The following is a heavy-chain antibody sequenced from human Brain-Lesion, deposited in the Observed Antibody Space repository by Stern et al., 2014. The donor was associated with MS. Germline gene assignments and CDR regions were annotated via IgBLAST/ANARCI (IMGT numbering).Heavy chain of an antibody. CDR2: IKEDGTEK. Sequence: EVQLGESGGGLVQPGGSLTISCTAAGFTFGNYWMTWVRQAPGKGLAWVANIKEDGTEKNYVDAVKGRFPIPRDNARNSLYLQMNSLRVEDTALDYWARVYNTIYGIVTQRGSGMDVWGQGTTVIVSS. V-gene: IGHV3-7*01. CDR3: ARVYNTIYGIVTQRGSGMDV. D-gene: IGHD3-3*01. CDR1: GFTFGNYW. J-gene: IGHJ6*02.